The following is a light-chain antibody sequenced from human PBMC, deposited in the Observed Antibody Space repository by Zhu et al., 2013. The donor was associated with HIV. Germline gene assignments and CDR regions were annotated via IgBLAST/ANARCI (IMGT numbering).Light chain of an antibody. V-gene: IGKV2-30*02. Sequence: DIVMTQSPLSLPVTPGEPASISCRSSQSLVHSDGNTYLNWFQQRPGQSPRXLIYRVFNRDSGVPDRFRGSGSDTDFTLTINRVEAEDVGIYYCMQGKHWAEFTFGPGTKVDVK. J-gene: IGKJ3*01. CDR1: QSLVHSDGNTY. CDR3: MQGKHWAEFT. CDR2: RVF.